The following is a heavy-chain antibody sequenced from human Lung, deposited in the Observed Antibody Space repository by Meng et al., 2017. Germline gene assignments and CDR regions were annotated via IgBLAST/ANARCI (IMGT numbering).Heavy chain of an antibody. V-gene: IGHV3-23*01. J-gene: IGHJ4*02. CDR2: LSGGSFTT. CDR1: GFSFSSYA. CDR3: AKYSYGLGDYLDY. Sequence: GESLKISCAASGFSFSSYAMSWVRHAPGKGLEWVSALSGGSFTTYYADSVKGRFAISRHNSKNTLYLQMNSLRAEDTALYYCAKYSYGLGDYLDYWGQGALVTVSS. D-gene: IGHD3-10*01.